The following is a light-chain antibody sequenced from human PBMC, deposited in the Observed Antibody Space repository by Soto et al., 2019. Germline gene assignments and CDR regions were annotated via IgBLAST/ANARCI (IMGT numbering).Light chain of an antibody. CDR2: SNN. CDR1: SSNIGSNT. J-gene: IGLJ1*01. CDR3: SSYTSSSTL. V-gene: IGLV1-44*01. Sequence: QSALTQPPSASGTPGQRVTISCSGSSSNIGSNTVNWYQQLPGTAPKLLIYSNNQRPSGVPDRFSGSKSGNTASLTISGLQAEDEADYYCSSYTSSSTLFGTGTRSPS.